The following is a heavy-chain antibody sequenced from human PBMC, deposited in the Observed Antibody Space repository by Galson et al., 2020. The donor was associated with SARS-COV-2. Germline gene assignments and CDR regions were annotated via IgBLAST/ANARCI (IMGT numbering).Heavy chain of an antibody. CDR3: ARETVARGRFNP. V-gene: IGHV4-59*01. J-gene: IGHJ5*02. CDR2: INYSGRT. Sequence: SETLSLTCHVPGGPMSSYSWNWIRQSPGKALEWMGSINYSGRTNYNSSHKSRVTISIDMTKNQFSLKLISVTAADTAVYYSARETVARGRFNPWGQGTLVTVSP. D-gene: IGHD4-17*01. CDR1: GGPMSSYS.